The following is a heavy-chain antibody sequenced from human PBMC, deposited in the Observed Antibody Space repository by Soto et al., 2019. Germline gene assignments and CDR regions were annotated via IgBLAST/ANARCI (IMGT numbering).Heavy chain of an antibody. CDR3: ARHSSGTLDAFDI. J-gene: IGHJ3*02. CDR1: GYTFTSYA. V-gene: IGHV1-3*01. Sequence: ASVKVSCKASGYTFTSYAMHWVRQAPGQRLEWMGWINAGNGNTKYSQKFQGRVTITRDTSASTAYMELSSLRSEDTAVYYCARHSSGTLDAFDIWGQGTMVTVS. D-gene: IGHD6-6*01. CDR2: INAGNGNT.